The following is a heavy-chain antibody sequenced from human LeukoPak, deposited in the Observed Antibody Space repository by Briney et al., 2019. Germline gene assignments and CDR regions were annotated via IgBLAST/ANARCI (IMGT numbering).Heavy chain of an antibody. Sequence: ASVKVSCKASGYTFSGYAIHWVRQAPGQRFEWKGWINAGNGHTKYSQNFQGRVTITRDSSANIVYMDVSSLTSEDTAVYYCARGIWSATRVDYYLDNWGRGTLVTVSS. CDR2: INAGNGHT. V-gene: IGHV1-3*01. CDR1: GYTFSGYA. CDR3: ARGIWSATRVDYYLDN. J-gene: IGHJ4*02. D-gene: IGHD5-24*01.